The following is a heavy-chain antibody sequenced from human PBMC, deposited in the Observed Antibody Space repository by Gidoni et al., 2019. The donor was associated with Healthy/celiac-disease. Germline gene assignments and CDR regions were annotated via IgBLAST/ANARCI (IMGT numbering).Heavy chain of an antibody. CDR1: GGSISSSSYY. Sequence: QLQLQESGPGLVKPSETLSLTCTVSGGSISSSSYYWGWIRQPPGKGLEWIGSIYYSGSTYSNPSLRSRVTISVDTPNNQFSLKLSFVTAADTAVYDCAREGGGGYGPLDYWGQGTLVTVSS. D-gene: IGHD5-12*01. CDR2: IYYSGST. J-gene: IGHJ4*02. V-gene: IGHV4-39*07. CDR3: AREGGGGYGPLDY.